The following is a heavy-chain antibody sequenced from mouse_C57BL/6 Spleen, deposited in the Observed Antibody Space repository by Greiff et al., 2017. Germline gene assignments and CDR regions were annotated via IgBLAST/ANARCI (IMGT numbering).Heavy chain of an antibody. D-gene: IGHD2-1*01. Sequence: DVMLVESGEGLVKPGGSLKLSCAASGFTFSSYAMSWVRQTPEKRLEWVAYISSGGDYIYYADTVKGRFTISRDNARNTLYLQMSSLKSEDTAMYYCTRDGGNYWYFDVWGTGTTVTVSS. J-gene: IGHJ1*03. CDR3: TRDGGNYWYFDV. CDR1: GFTFSSYA. V-gene: IGHV5-9-1*02. CDR2: ISSGGDYI.